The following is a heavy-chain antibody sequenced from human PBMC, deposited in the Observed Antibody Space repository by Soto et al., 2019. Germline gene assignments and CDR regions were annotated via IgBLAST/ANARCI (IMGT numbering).Heavy chain of an antibody. D-gene: IGHD3-22*01. CDR2: IYYSGST. CDR3: ARTYDDSGPNSGGYGFDI. J-gene: IGHJ3*02. V-gene: IGHV4-59*01. CDR1: GASISSYY. Sequence: LEPLCLTCSVSGASISSYYWSWIRKPPGKGLEWLAYIYYSGSTSYNPSLKSRVSISLDTSMNQFSLKLSSVTAADTAVYYCARTYDDSGPNSGGYGFDIWGQGTMVTVSS.